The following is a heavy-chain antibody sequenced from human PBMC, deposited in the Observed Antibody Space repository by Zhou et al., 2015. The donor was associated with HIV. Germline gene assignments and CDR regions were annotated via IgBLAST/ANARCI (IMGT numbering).Heavy chain of an antibody. D-gene: IGHD3-22*01. CDR1: GYTFSSYG. CDR2: ISAYNGNT. V-gene: IGHV1-18*01. Sequence: QVQLVQSGPEVKKPGASVKVSCKASGYTFSSYGISWVRQAPGQGLEWMGWISAYNGNTNYAQKFQGRVTMTRDRSTSTAYMELRSLRSDDSAMYYCARDDSSGYHSFDYWGQGTLVTVSS. J-gene: IGHJ4*02. CDR3: ARDDSSGYHSFDY.